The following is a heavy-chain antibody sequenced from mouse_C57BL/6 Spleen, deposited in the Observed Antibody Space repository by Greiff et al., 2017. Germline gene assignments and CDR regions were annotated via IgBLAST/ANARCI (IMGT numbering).Heavy chain of an antibody. CDR2: IWSGGST. CDR1: GFSLTSYG. J-gene: IGHJ3*01. CDR3: AKGNYDFSWCAY. Sequence: KESGPGLVQPSQSLSITCTVSGFSLTSYGVHWVRQPPGKGLEWLGVIWSGGSTDYNAAFISRLSISKDNSKSQVFFKMNSLQADDTAIYYCAKGNYDFSWCAYWGQGTLVTVSA. V-gene: IGHV2-4*01. D-gene: IGHD2-4*01.